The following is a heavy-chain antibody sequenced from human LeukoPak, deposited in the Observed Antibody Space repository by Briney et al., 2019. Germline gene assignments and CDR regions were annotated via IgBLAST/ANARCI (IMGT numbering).Heavy chain of an antibody. CDR2: ISSSSSTI. CDR1: GFTFSSYS. CDR3: ARAPITSPFYFDY. D-gene: IGHD2-2*01. J-gene: IGHJ4*02. Sequence: GGSLRLSCAASGFTFSSYSMNWVRQAPGKGLEWISYISSSSSTIDYADSVKGRFTISRDNAKNSLYLQMDSLRAEDTALYYCARAPITSPFYFDYWGQGTLVTVSS. V-gene: IGHV3-48*04.